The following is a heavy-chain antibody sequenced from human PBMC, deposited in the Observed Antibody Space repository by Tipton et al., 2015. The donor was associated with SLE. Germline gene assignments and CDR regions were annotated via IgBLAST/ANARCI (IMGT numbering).Heavy chain of an antibody. V-gene: IGHV4-39*06. Sequence: GLVKPSEPLSLTCTVSGGSISSSSYYWGWIRQPLGKGLEWIGTTHFSGSTFYNPSLRSRVTISLDRPKNQFTLKVGSVTAADTAVYFCARQTTEAGVVGYFFDDWGQGTLVTVPS. D-gene: IGHD6-19*01. CDR3: ARQTTEAGVVGYFFDD. CDR2: THFSGST. J-gene: IGHJ4*02. CDR1: GGSISSSSYY.